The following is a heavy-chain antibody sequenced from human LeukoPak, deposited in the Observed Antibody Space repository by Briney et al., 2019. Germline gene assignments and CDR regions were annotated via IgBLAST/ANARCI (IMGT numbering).Heavy chain of an antibody. J-gene: IGHJ1*01. Sequence: GGSLRLSCAASGFTFSSYAMSWVRQAPGKGLEWVSTISASGGSTYYADSVKGRFTISRDNSKNTLYLQMNSLRAEDTAVYYCAKDVLYYDSSGYYSEYFQHWGQGTLVTVSS. V-gene: IGHV3-23*01. CDR3: AKDVLYYDSSGYYSEYFQH. CDR1: GFTFSSYA. D-gene: IGHD3-22*01. CDR2: ISASGGST.